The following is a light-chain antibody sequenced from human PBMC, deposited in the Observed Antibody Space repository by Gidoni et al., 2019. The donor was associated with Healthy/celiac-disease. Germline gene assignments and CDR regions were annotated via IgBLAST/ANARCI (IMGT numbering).Light chain of an antibody. CDR2: AAA. Sequence: DIQLTQSPSFLSASVGDRVTITCRASQGISSYFAWYQQQPGKAPKLLIYAAATVQSGVPSRFSGSGSGTEFTLTISRLQPEDFATYYCQQLNSYPPTFGQGTRLEIK. V-gene: IGKV1-9*01. CDR1: QGISSY. CDR3: QQLNSYPPT. J-gene: IGKJ5*01.